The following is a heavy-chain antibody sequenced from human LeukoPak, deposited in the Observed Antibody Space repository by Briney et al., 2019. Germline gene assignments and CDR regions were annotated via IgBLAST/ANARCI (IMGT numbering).Heavy chain of an antibody. V-gene: IGHV1-18*01. CDR2: ISGYNGNT. D-gene: IGHD2-15*01. CDR3: ARGRYCSGGSCYSWYNYYYMDV. Sequence: ASVKVSCKASGYTFTNYGINWVRQAPGQGLEWMGWISGYNGNTNYAQKLQGRVTMTTDTSTTTAYMELRSLRADDTAVYYCARGRYCSGGSCYSWYNYYYMDVWGKGTTVIVSS. CDR1: GYTFTNYG. J-gene: IGHJ6*03.